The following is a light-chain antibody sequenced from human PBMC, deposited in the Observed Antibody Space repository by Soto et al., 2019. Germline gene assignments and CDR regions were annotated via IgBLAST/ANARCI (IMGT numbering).Light chain of an antibody. J-gene: IGKJ1*01. Sequence: DIQMTQSPSSLSASVGDRFTITCRASQTITSYLNWYQQKPGKAPNLLIYAASGLHSGVPSRFSGSGSGTDFTLTISSLHPEDFATYYCQQTSSTPWTFGQGTKVDIK. CDR1: QTITSY. V-gene: IGKV1-39*01. CDR3: QQTSSTPWT. CDR2: AAS.